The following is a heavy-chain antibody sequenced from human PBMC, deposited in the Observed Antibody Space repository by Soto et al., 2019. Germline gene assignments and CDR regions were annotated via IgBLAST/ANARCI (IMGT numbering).Heavy chain of an antibody. D-gene: IGHD6-19*01. CDR1: GGTFSSYA. J-gene: IGHJ6*02. CDR3: ARERLAGDYYYYYGMDV. CDR2: IIPIFGTA. Sequence: SVKVSCKASGGTFSSYAISWVRQAPGQGLEWMGGIIPIFGTANYAQKFQGRVTITADESTSTAYMELSSLRSEGTAVYYCARERLAGDYYYYYGMDVWGQGTTVTVSS. V-gene: IGHV1-69*13.